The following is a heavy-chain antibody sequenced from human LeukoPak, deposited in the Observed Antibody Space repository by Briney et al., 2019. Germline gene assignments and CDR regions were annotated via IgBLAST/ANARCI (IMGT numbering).Heavy chain of an antibody. CDR2: IHYSGST. J-gene: IGHJ6*02. V-gene: IGHV4-59*01. CDR3: ARDVTARGMDV. CDR1: GGSISSYY. Sequence: SETLSLTCTVSGGSISSYYWSWIRQPPGKGLEWIGYIHYSGSTNYNPSLKSRVTISVDTSKNQFSLKLSSVTAADTAVYYCARDVTARGMDVWGQGTTVTVSS. D-gene: IGHD6-6*01.